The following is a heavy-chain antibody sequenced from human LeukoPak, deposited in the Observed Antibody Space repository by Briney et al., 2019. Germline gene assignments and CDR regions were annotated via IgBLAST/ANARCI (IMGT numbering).Heavy chain of an antibody. Sequence: PGGSLRLSCAASGFTFRSYAMSWVRQAPGKGQEWVSAISGSGDTTYYADSVKGWFTISRDNSKNTLYLQMNSLRPKDTAVYYCAKVGARGCSSSTCFIYWGQGTLVTVSS. J-gene: IGHJ4*02. V-gene: IGHV3-23*01. D-gene: IGHD2-2*01. CDR1: GFTFRSYA. CDR3: AKVGARGCSSSTCFIY. CDR2: ISGSGDTT.